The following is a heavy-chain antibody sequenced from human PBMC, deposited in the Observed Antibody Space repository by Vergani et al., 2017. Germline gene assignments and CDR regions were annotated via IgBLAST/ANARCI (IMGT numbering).Heavy chain of an antibody. Sequence: QVQLVQSGAEVKKPGASVKVSCKASGYTFTSYYMHWVRQAPGQGLEWMGIINPSGGSTSYAQKFQGRVTITADESTSTAYMELSSLRSEDTAVYYCARGVGATSLFDYWGQGTLVTVSS. V-gene: IGHV1-46*01. CDR1: GYTFTSYY. CDR3: ARGVGATSLFDY. J-gene: IGHJ4*02. D-gene: IGHD1-26*01. CDR2: INPSGGST.